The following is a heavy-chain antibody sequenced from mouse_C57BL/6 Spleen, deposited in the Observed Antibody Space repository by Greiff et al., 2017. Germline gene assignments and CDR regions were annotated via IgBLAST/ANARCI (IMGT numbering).Heavy chain of an antibody. CDR1: GFSLTSYG. D-gene: IGHD1-1*01. V-gene: IGHV2-5*01. Sequence: QVHVKQSGPGLVQPSQSLSITCTASGFSLTSYGVHWVRQSPGKGLEWLGVIWRGGSTDYNAAFMSRLSITKDNSKSQVFFKMNSLQADDTAIYYCAKNWDYGSSLYYAMDYWGQGTSVTVSS. J-gene: IGHJ4*01. CDR2: IWRGGST. CDR3: AKNWDYGSSLYYAMDY.